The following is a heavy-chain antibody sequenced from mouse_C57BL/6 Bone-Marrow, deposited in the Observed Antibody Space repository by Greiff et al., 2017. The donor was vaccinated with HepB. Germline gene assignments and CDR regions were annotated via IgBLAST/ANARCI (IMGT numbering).Heavy chain of an antibody. V-gene: IGHV1-52*01. J-gene: IGHJ4*01. CDR3: AKALKYYAMDY. CDR2: IDPSDSDT. CDR1: GYTFTSYW. Sequence: VQLQQPGAELVRPGSSVKLSCKASGYTFTSYWMHWVQQRPIQGLEWIGNIDPSDSDTHYNQKFKDKATLTVDKSSSTAYMQLSSLTSEDSAVYYCAKALKYYAMDYWGQGTSVTVSS. D-gene: IGHD1-3*01.